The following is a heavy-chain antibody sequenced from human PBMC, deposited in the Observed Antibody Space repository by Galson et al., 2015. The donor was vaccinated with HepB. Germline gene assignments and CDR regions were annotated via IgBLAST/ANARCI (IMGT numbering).Heavy chain of an antibody. CDR1: GYTFTSYG. V-gene: IGHV1-18*01. D-gene: IGHD2-15*01. CDR3: AGKALDCNGGSCYDY. J-gene: IGHJ4*02. Sequence: SVKVSCKASGYTFTSYGISWVRQAPGQGLEWMGWISAYNGNTNYAQKLQGRVTMTTDTSTSTAYMELRSLRSDDTAVYYCAGKALDCNGGSCYDYWGQGTLVTVSS. CDR2: ISAYNGNT.